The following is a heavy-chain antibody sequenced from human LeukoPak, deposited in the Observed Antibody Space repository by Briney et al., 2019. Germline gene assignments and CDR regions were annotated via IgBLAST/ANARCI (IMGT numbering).Heavy chain of an antibody. Sequence: GGSLRLSCAASGFTFSSYAMSWVRQAPGKGLEWVSAISGSGGSTYYADSVKGRFTISRDNSKNTLYLQMNSLRAEDTAVYYCAKVTTRRIAVGATIFDYWGRGTLVTVSS. V-gene: IGHV3-23*01. CDR2: ISGSGGST. CDR1: GFTFSSYA. D-gene: IGHD1-26*01. J-gene: IGHJ4*02. CDR3: AKVTTRRIAVGATIFDY.